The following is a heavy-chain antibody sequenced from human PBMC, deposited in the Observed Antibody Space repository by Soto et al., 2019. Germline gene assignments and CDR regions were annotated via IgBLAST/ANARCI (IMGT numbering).Heavy chain of an antibody. CDR3: ARAGFIVGATL. J-gene: IGHJ4*02. CDR2: IFYSGSA. Sequence: KTSETLSLTCTVSGGSVSSGSYYWSWIRQPPGKGLEYIGYIFYSGSANYNPSLKSRVTMSVDTFKNQFSLMLSSVTAADTAVYYCARAGFIVGATLWGQGTLVTVSS. CDR1: GGSVSSGSYY. V-gene: IGHV4-61*01. D-gene: IGHD1-26*01.